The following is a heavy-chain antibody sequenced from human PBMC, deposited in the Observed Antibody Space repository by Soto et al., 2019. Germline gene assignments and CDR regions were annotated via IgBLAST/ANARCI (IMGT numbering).Heavy chain of an antibody. V-gene: IGHV4-39*01. Sequence: QLQLQESGPGLVKPSETLSLTCTVSGGSISSSSYYWGWIRQPPGKGLEWIGSIYYSGSTYYNPSLKSRVTISVDTSKNQFSLKLSSVTAADTAVYYCARSYYYGSGSYRSGDFDYWGQGTLVTVSS. CDR1: GGSISSSSYY. CDR2: IYYSGST. J-gene: IGHJ4*02. CDR3: ARSYYYGSGSYRSGDFDY. D-gene: IGHD3-10*01.